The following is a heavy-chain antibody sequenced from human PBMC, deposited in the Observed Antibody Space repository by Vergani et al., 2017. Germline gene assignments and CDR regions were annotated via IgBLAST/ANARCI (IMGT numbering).Heavy chain of an antibody. CDR2: IWYDGSNK. D-gene: IGHD6-13*01. CDR1: GFTFSSYG. Sequence: QVQLVESGGGVVQPGRSLRLSCAASGFTFSSYGMHWVRQAPGQGLEWVAVIWYDGSNKYYADSVKGRFTISRDNSKNTLYLQMNSLRAEDTAVYYCARDRAAASWYFDLWGRGTLVTVSS. V-gene: IGHV3-33*01. J-gene: IGHJ2*01. CDR3: ARDRAAASWYFDL.